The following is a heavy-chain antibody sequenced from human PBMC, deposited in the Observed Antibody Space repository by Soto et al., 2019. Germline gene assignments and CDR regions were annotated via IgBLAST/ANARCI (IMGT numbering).Heavy chain of an antibody. V-gene: IGHV1-69*13. CDR1: GGTFNDYG. Sequence: SVKVSCKASGGTFNDYGFSWVRQAPGQGLEWMGGIIPIFGAANYAQLFQGRLTITADESTRTLYMELGSLRSDDTAGYYCAIAHSYHNYDMHVWGQGTTVTVSS. J-gene: IGHJ6*02. CDR2: IIPIFGAA. D-gene: IGHD2-21*01. CDR3: AIAHSYHNYDMHV.